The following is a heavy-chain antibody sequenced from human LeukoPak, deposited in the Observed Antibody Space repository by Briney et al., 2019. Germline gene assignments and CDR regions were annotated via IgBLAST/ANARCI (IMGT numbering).Heavy chain of an antibody. CDR2: ISSNGDNT. CDR1: GFTFSTYV. J-gene: IGHJ4*02. CDR3: VRGTGY. Sequence: GGSLRLSRSVSGFTFSTYVMHWVRQAPGKGLEYVSAISSNGDNTYYADSVKGRFTISRDNSKNTLYLQMSSLRADDTAVYYCVRGTGYWGQGTLVTVSS. V-gene: IGHV3-64D*06.